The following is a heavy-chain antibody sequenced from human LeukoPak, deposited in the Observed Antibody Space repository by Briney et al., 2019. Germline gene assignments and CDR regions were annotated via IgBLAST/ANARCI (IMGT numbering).Heavy chain of an antibody. CDR2: INHSGST. J-gene: IGHJ6*02. CDR1: GGSFSGYY. Sequence: PSETLSLTCAVYGGSFSGYYWSWIRQPPGKGLEWIGEINHSGSTNYNPSLKSRVTISVDTSKKQFSLKLSSVTAADTAVYYCARRPYGDYYYYYGMDVWGQGTTVTVSS. CDR3: ARRPYGDYYYYYGMDV. D-gene: IGHD4-17*01. V-gene: IGHV4-34*01.